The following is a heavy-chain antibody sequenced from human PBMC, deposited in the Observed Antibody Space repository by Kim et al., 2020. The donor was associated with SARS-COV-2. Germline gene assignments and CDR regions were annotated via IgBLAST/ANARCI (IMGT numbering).Heavy chain of an antibody. CDR3: ARDEYYYGSGSPLTLFFDY. Sequence: GRFTISRDNAKNSLYLQMNSLRAEDTAVYYCARDEYYYGSGSPLTLFFDYWGQGTLVTVSS. V-gene: IGHV3-48*03. D-gene: IGHD3-10*01. J-gene: IGHJ4*02.